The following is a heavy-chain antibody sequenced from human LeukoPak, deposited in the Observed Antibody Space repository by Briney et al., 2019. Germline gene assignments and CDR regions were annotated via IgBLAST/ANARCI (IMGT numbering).Heavy chain of an antibody. V-gene: IGHV1-8*01. D-gene: IGHD3-10*01. CDR3: AIRYGSGEKYYYYYYMDV. Sequence: ASVKVSCTASGYTFTSYDINWVRQATGQGLEWMGWMNPNSGNTGYAQKFQGRVTMTRNTSISTAYMELSSLRSEDTAVYYCAIRYGSGEKYYYYYYMDVWGKGTTVTVSS. J-gene: IGHJ6*03. CDR1: GYTFTSYD. CDR2: MNPNSGNT.